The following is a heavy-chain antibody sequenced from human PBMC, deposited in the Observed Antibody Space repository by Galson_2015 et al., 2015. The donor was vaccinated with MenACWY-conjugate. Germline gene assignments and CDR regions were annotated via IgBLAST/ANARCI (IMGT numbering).Heavy chain of an antibody. Sequence: SLRLSCAASGFTFSSYSMNWVRQAPGKGLEWVSSISSSSSYIYYADSVKGRFTISRDNAKNSLYLQMNSLRAEDTAVYYCARDQGLGFGELNAFDIWGQGTMVTVSS. CDR3: ARDQGLGFGELNAFDI. V-gene: IGHV3-21*01. CDR1: GFTFSSYS. D-gene: IGHD3-10*01. J-gene: IGHJ3*02. CDR2: ISSSSSYI.